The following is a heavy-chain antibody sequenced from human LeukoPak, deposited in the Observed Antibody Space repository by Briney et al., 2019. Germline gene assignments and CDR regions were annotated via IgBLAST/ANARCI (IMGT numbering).Heavy chain of an antibody. CDR3: AKEESTMDV. CDR1: GFTVSSNY. CDR2: IRYDGSNK. D-gene: IGHD2-2*01. J-gene: IGHJ6*03. V-gene: IGHV3-30*02. Sequence: GGSLRLSCAASGFTVSSNYMSWVRQAPGKGLEWVAFIRYDGSNKYYADSVKGRFTISRDNSKNTLYLQMNSLRAEDTAVYYCAKEESTMDVWGKGTTVTVSS.